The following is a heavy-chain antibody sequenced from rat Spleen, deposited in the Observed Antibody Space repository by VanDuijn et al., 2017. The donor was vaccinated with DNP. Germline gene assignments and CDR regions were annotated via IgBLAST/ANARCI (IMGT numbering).Heavy chain of an antibody. CDR3: SRNGDSIGGYFHY. Sequence: EVQLVETGGGLVQPGRSLKLSCVASGFTFSSYWMYWIRQAPGKGLEWVASISSSGGSTYYPDSVKGRFTISRDNAKNTLYLQMNSLRSEDSATYYCSRNGDSIGGYFHYLGQGVMLTVSS. CDR1: GFTFSSYW. V-gene: IGHV5-58*01. CDR2: ISSSGGST. J-gene: IGHJ2*01.